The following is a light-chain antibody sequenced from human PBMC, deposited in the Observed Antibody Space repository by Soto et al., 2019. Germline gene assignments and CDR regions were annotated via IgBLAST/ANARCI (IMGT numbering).Light chain of an antibody. CDR1: QSVSSS. Sequence: EIVMTQSPATLSVSPGERATLSCRASQSVSSSLAWYQQRPGQAPRLLLYGASTRATGIPARFSGSGSGTDFTLTISGLQSEDFAIYYCQQYIKWPPEYTFGQGTRVEIK. CDR3: QQYIKWPPEYT. CDR2: GAS. J-gene: IGKJ2*01. V-gene: IGKV3-15*01.